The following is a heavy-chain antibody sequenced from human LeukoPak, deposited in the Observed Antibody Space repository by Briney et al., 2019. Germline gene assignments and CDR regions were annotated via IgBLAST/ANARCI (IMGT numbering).Heavy chain of an antibody. J-gene: IGHJ6*03. D-gene: IGHD3-9*01. V-gene: IGHV4-61*02. Sequence: SQTLSLTCTVSGGSISSGSYYWSWIRQPAGKGLEWIGRIYTSGSTNYNPSLKSRVTISVDTSKNQFSLKLSSVTAADTAVYYCAEAQPYYDILTGYSDYYYYMDVWGKGTTVTVSS. CDR3: AEAQPYYDILTGYSDYYYYMDV. CDR1: GGSISSGSYY. CDR2: IYTSGST.